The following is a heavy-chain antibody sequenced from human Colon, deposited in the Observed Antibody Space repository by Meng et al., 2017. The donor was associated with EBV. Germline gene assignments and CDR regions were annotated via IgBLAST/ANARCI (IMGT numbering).Heavy chain of an antibody. V-gene: IGHV4-30-4*08. CDR2: IYYSGST. J-gene: IGHJ4*02. Sequence: QGQLPESGPGLVKPSLTLFLTCTVSGGSISSGDYYWSWIRQPPGKGLEWIGYIYYSGSTYYNPSLKSRVTISVDTSKNQFSLKLSSVTAADTAVYYCARDRGGLGAFDYWGQGTLVTVSS. CDR1: GGSISSGDYY. CDR3: ARDRGGLGAFDY. D-gene: IGHD5-12*01.